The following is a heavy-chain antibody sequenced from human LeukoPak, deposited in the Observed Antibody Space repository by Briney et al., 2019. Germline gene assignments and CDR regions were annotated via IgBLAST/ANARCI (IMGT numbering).Heavy chain of an antibody. CDR1: GYTFTSYA. CDR3: ARGYCSGGSCGTFDI. V-gene: IGHV1-3*03. J-gene: IGHJ3*02. Sequence: GASVKVSRKASGYTFTSYAMHWVRQAPGQRLEWMGWINAGNGNTKYSQEFQGRVTITRDTSASTAYMELSSLRSEDMAVYYCARGYCSGGSCGTFDIWGQGTMVTVSS. D-gene: IGHD2-15*01. CDR2: INAGNGNT.